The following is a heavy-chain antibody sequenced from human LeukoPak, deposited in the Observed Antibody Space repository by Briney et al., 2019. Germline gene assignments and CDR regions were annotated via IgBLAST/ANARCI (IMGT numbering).Heavy chain of an antibody. D-gene: IGHD2-21*02. J-gene: IGHJ4*02. CDR3: AKDPRSPTYCGGDCYSRAYFDY. CDR2: ISGSGGST. V-gene: IGHV3-23*01. CDR1: GFTFSSYG. Sequence: GGTLRLSCAASGFTFSSYGMSWVRQAPGKGLEWVSAISGSGGSTYYADSVKGRFTISRDNSKNTLYLQMNSLRAEDTAVYYCAKDPRSPTYCGGDCYSRAYFDYWGQGTLVTVS.